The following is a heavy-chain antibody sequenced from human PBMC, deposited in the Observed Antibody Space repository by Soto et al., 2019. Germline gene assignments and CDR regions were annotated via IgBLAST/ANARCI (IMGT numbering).Heavy chain of an antibody. Sequence: EVQLVESGGGLVKPGGSLRLSCAASSFTFSNAWMNWVRQAPGKGLEWVGRIKSKTDGGTIDYAAPVKGRFTISREDSKNTLFLQMNSLKTEDTAMYSCATIGSSWGAWGQGTLVTVSS. J-gene: IGHJ1*01. CDR2: IKSKTDGGTI. CDR1: SFTFSNAW. CDR3: ATIGSSWGA. V-gene: IGHV3-15*07. D-gene: IGHD6-13*01.